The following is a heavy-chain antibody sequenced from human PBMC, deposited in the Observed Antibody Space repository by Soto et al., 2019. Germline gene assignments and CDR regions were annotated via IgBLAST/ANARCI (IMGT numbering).Heavy chain of an antibody. D-gene: IGHD3-9*01. Sequence: QVQLQQWGAGPLRPLETLSLTCGVSGGSFSGYYWAWIRQSPGKGLEWIGEINDRGSINYNPSLKSGVSISVDTSTNPYSRHLRSVTAADTAVYYCARESHDILTGPPWVWYFDLWGRGTLVTVSS. V-gene: IGHV4-34*01. J-gene: IGHJ2*01. CDR3: ARESHDILTGPPWVWYFDL. CDR2: INDRGSI. CDR1: GGSFSGYY.